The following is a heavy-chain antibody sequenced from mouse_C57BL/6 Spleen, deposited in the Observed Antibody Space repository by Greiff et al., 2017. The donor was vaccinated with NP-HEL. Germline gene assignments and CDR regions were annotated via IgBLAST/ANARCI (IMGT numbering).Heavy chain of an antibody. CDR1: GYTFTSYW. V-gene: IGHV1-61*01. Sequence: QVQLQQPGAELVRPGSSVKLSCKASGYTFTSYWMDWVKQRPGQGLEWIGNIYPSDSETHYNQKFKDKATLTVDKSSSTAYMQLSSLTSEDSAVYYCAREGTTVVGYYFDYWGQGTTLTVSS. D-gene: IGHD1-1*01. CDR3: AREGTTVVGYYFDY. CDR2: IYPSDSET. J-gene: IGHJ2*01.